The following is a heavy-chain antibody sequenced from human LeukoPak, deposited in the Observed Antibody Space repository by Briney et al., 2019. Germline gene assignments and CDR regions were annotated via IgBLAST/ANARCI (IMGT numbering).Heavy chain of an antibody. V-gene: IGHV3-13*01. D-gene: IGHD5-18*01. Sequence: GGSLRLSCTASGLTLGGHDMHWVRQTTGDGLKWVAAVSAGHHAFYAGSVRGRFTVSREDAKNSLFLQMNSLRAGDTAIYYCVREARGYHYTYFDYWGQGSLVTVSS. CDR2: VSAGHHA. CDR3: VREARGYHYTYFDY. J-gene: IGHJ4*02. CDR1: GLTLGGHD.